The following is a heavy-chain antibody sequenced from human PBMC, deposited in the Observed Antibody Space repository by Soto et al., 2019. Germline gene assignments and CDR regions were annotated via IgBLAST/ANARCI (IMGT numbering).Heavy chain of an antibody. CDR3: AGGYDWGDY. J-gene: IGHJ4*02. D-gene: IGHD5-12*01. CDR2: ISYDGRNK. CDR1: VFTFSRDG. Sequence: QVPLVESGGGVVLPGRSLRLSCAASVFTFSRDGMLWVRQAPGKGLEWVAVISYDGRNKYYADSVKGRFTISRDDSKKTLYLQMNSLRDEETAVYYCAGGYDWGDYWGQGTPVTVTS. V-gene: IGHV3-30*03.